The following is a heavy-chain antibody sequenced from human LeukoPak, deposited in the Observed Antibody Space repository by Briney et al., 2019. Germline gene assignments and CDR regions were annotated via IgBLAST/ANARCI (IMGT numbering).Heavy chain of an antibody. D-gene: IGHD3-10*01. CDR3: TRVSSTMVRGVIITETYYYYYYMDV. CDR1: GFTFGDYA. Sequence: GGSLRLSCTASGFTFGDYAMSWVRQATGQGLEWVGFIRSNAYGGATEYAASVKGRITISRDDSKSIAYLQMNSLKTEDTAVYYCTRVSSTMVRGVIITETYYYYYYMDVWGKGTTVTISS. J-gene: IGHJ6*03. CDR2: IRSNAYGGAT. V-gene: IGHV3-49*04.